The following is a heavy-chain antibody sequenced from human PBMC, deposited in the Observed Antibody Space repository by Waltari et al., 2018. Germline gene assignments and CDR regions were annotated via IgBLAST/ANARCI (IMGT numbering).Heavy chain of an antibody. CDR1: GLLFSSEG. CDR3: FSRRQVGVTDDAIDI. CDR2: IWHDGSNK. Sequence: QVQLVESGGGVVQPRRSLRLSCTASGLLFSSEGRHWVRQAPGKGLEWMAVIWHDGSNKYYADSVKGRFTISRDNSKNTLYLQMNNLRAEDTAVYYCFSRRQVGVTDDAIDIWGQGTTVAVSS. J-gene: IGHJ3*02. V-gene: IGHV3-33*01. D-gene: IGHD1-26*01.